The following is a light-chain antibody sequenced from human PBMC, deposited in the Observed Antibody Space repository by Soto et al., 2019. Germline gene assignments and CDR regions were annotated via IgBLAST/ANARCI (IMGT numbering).Light chain of an antibody. CDR2: DVS. CDR3: SSYTSSSTWV. J-gene: IGLJ3*02. CDR1: SSDVGGYNY. Sequence: QSALTQPASVSGSPGQSITISCTGTSSDVGGYNYVSWYQQHPGKAPKLMIYDVSNRPSGVSNRFSGSKSGNTDSLTISGLQAEDEADYSCSSYTSSSTWVFGGGTKLTVL. V-gene: IGLV2-14*01.